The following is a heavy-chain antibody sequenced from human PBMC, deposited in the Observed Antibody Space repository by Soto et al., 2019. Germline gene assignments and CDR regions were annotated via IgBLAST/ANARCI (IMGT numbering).Heavy chain of an antibody. CDR1: GFTFSSYG. V-gene: IGHV3-30*18. CDR2: ISYDGSNK. D-gene: IGHD4-17*01. J-gene: IGHJ4*02. Sequence: QVQLVESGGGVVQPGRSLRLSCAASGFTFSSYGMHWVRQAPCKGLEWVAVISYDGSNKYYADSVKGRFTISRDNSKNTLYLQMNSLRAEDTAVYYCAKHYGSLDYWGQGTLVTVSS. CDR3: AKHYGSLDY.